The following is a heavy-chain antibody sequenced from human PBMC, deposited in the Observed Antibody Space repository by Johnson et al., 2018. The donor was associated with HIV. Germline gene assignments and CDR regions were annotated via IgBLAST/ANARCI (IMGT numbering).Heavy chain of an antibody. J-gene: IGHJ3*02. D-gene: IGHD3-22*01. CDR1: GFTFSSYD. Sequence: VQLVESGGGLVQPGGSLRLSCAASGFTFSSYDMHWVRQATGKGLEWVSAIGTAGDTYYPGSVKGRFTISRENAKNSLYLQMNSLRAGDTAVYYCARDRRLSLYYYDSSGYYRPDAFDIWGQGTMVTVSS. CDR3: ARDRRLSLYYYDSSGYYRPDAFDI. CDR2: IGTAGDT. V-gene: IGHV3-13*01.